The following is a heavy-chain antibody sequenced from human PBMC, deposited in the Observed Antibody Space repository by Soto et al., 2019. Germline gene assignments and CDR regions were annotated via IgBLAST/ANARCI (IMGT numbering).Heavy chain of an antibody. CDR3: ARAPYSNGWYRFDL. CDR1: GFTFSGYW. V-gene: IGHV3-7*03. CDR2: IEDEESGQ. Sequence: PGRPPRLYGEASGFTFSGYWMRWGRPAPGKGLAWEPGIEDEESGQYYGCCVKGRSTISRDNAKKLLYMHMNGLRAEDTALYYCARAPYSNGWYRFDLWGQGALVT. J-gene: IGHJ4*02. D-gene: IGHD6-19*01.